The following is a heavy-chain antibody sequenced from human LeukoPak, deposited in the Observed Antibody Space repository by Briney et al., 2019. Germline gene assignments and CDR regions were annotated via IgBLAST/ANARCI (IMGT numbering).Heavy chain of an antibody. Sequence: SETLSLTCTVSSGSIGSHYYWSWIRQPPGKRLEWIGYIYYTGTTTYNPSLQSRVTISVDTSKNQFSLKLSSVTAADTAVYYCARDVRSGSYYYYYYMDVWGKGTTVTVSS. CDR3: ARDVRSGSYYYYYYMDV. CDR2: IYYTGTT. V-gene: IGHV4-59*01. J-gene: IGHJ6*03. D-gene: IGHD1-26*01. CDR1: SGSIGSHYY.